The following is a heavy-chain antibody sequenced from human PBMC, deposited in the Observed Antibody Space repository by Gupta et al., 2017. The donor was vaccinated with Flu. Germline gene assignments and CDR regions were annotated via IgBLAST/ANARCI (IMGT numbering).Heavy chain of an antibody. CDR3: TLEGTVVTPYYYYMDV. CDR2: IKSTTDGGTT. V-gene: IGHV3-15*01. Sequence: SWVRQAPGKGMEWVGLIKSTTDGGTTDYAAHVKGRFTISRDDSKNTRYLKMNSMKTEAAAVYYCTLEGTVVTPYYYYMDVWGKGTTVTVSS. J-gene: IGHJ6*03. D-gene: IGHD2-21*02.